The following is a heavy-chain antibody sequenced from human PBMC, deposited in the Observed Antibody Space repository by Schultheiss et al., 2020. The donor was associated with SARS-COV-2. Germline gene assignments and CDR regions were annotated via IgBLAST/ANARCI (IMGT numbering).Heavy chain of an antibody. Sequence: GGSLRLSCAASGFTFSDYYMSWIRQAPGRGLEWVSYISSSSSTIYYADSVKGRFTISRDNAKNSLYLQMNSLRAEDTAVYYCARDSVFNSYYDFWSGYYKAIWGQGTMVTVSS. CDR1: GFTFSDYY. CDR3: ARDSVFNSYYDFWSGYYKAI. J-gene: IGHJ3*02. D-gene: IGHD3-3*01. V-gene: IGHV3-11*04. CDR2: ISSSSSTI.